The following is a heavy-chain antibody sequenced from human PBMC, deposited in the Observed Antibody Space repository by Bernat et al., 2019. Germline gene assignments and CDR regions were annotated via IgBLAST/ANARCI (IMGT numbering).Heavy chain of an antibody. V-gene: IGHV3-30*18. CDR3: AKKAPDCSSTSCYNYYYYMDV. J-gene: IGHJ6*03. CDR2: ISYDGSNK. D-gene: IGHD2-2*01. Sequence: QVQLVESGGGVVQPGRSLRLSCAASGFTFSSYGMHWVRQAPGKGLEWVAAISYDGSNKYYAAAGKGRFTISRDNSKNTLYLQMNSLRAEDTAVYYCAKKAPDCSSTSCYNYYYYMDVWGKGTTVTVSS. CDR1: GFTFSSYG.